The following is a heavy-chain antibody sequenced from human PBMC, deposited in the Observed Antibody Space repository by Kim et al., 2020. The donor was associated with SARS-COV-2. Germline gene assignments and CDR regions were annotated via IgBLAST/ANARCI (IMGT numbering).Heavy chain of an antibody. J-gene: IGHJ4*02. V-gene: IGHV1-2*02. D-gene: IGHD3-10*01. Sequence: GTNYAQKFQGRVTMTRDTSISTAYMELSRLRSDDTAVYYCARAGGAAPEYWGQGTLVTVSS. CDR3: ARAGGAAPEY. CDR2: GT.